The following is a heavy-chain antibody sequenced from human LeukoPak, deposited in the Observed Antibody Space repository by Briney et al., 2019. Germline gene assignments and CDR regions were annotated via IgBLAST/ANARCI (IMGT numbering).Heavy chain of an antibody. J-gene: IGHJ3*02. CDR2: IYYSGST. CDR1: GGSFSSGSYY. CDR3: ARDSGSYRHDAFDI. Sequence: SETLSLTCTVSGGSFSSGSYYWSWIRQPPGKGLEWIGYIYYSGSTNYNPSLKSRVTISVDTSKNQFSLKLSSVTAADTAVYYCARDSGSYRHDAFDIWGQGTMVTVSS. V-gene: IGHV4-61*01. D-gene: IGHD1-26*01.